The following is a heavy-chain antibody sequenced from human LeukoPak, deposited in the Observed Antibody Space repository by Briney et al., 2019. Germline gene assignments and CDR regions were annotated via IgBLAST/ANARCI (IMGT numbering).Heavy chain of an antibody. V-gene: IGHV4-34*01. Sequence: KPSXXXXLTCAXXXGXXSXYYWSWVRQPPGKGLELIGQINHSGSNNYNPSLETRVTISVDKSKNQFSLKLRSVTAADTAVYYCARIRDYDRWGQGTLVTVSS. D-gene: IGHD3-16*01. CDR3: ARIRDYDR. J-gene: IGHJ5*02. CDR1: XGXXSXYY. CDR2: INHSGSN.